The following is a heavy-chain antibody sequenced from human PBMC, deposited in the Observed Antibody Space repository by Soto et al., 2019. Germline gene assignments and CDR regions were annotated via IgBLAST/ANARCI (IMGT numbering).Heavy chain of an antibody. CDR1: GFTFRRYG. J-gene: IGHJ4*02. CDR3: AMGGGYRYLDC. V-gene: IGHV3-23*01. CDR2: ISNGGDAT. D-gene: IGHD5-12*01. Sequence: QAGGSLRLSCAGSGFTFRRYGMSWVRQTPGKGLEWVSFISNGGDATHYTDSVKGRFIISRDNSKNTLYLQMNSLRAEDTAVYYCAMGGGYRYLDCWGQGPLVTVSS.